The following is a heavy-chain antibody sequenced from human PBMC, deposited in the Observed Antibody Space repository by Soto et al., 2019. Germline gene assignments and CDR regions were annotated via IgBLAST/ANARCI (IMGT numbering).Heavy chain of an antibody. CDR2: ISYDGSNK. Sequence: TGGSLRLSCAASGFTFSSYAMHWVRQAPGKGLEWVAVISYDGSNKYYADSVKGRFTISRDNSKNTLYLQMNSLRAEDTAVYYCARVEKQWLDLNWFDPWGQGTLVTVSS. J-gene: IGHJ5*02. V-gene: IGHV3-30-3*01. CDR3: ARVEKQWLDLNWFDP. CDR1: GFTFSSYA. D-gene: IGHD6-19*01.